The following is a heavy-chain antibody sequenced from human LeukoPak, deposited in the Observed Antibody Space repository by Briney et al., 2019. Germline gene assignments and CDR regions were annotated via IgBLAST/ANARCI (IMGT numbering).Heavy chain of an antibody. D-gene: IGHD1-26*01. V-gene: IGHV1-18*01. CDR3: ASWGSGIYSGSPGWYAFDI. J-gene: IGHJ3*02. Sequence: GASVKVSCKTSDDTFTNNNLTWVRQAPGQGLEWMGWISAYNGDTNYAQKLQGRVTMTTDTSTSTAYMELRSLRSDDTAVYYCASWGSGIYSGSPGWYAFDIWGQGTMVTVSS. CDR1: DDTFTNNN. CDR2: ISAYNGDT.